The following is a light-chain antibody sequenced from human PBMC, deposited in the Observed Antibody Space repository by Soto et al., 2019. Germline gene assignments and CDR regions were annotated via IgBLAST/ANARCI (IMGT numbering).Light chain of an antibody. V-gene: IGLV2-23*01. J-gene: IGLJ3*02. CDR3: CSYAGSSSYWV. CDR2: EGS. Sequence: QSALTQPASVSGSPGQSITISCTGTSSDVGSYNLVSWYQQHPGKAPKLMIYEGSKRPSGVSNRLSGSKSGNTASLTISGLQAEDEADDYYCSYAGSSSYWVFGGGTKLTVL. CDR1: SSDVGSYNL.